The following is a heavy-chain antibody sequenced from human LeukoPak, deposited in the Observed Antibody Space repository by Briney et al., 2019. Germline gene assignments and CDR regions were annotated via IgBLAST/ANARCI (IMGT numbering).Heavy chain of an antibody. Sequence: SVKVSCKASGYSFTGYFMQWVRQAPGQGLEWMGRIIPILGIANYAQKFQGRVTITADKSTSTAYMELSSLRSEDTAVYYCARDRRMITFGGVPRFDYYYYGMDVWGQGTTVTVSS. D-gene: IGHD3-16*01. CDR1: GYSFTGYF. CDR2: IIPILGIA. J-gene: IGHJ6*02. V-gene: IGHV1-69*04. CDR3: ARDRRMITFGGVPRFDYYYYGMDV.